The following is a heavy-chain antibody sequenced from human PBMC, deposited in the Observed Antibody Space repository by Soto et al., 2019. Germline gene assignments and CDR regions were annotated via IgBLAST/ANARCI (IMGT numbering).Heavy chain of an antibody. CDR3: ARGGIAAPPGQWLARGYYYYGMDV. J-gene: IGHJ6*02. D-gene: IGHD6-19*01. V-gene: IGHV4-59*01. Sequence: PPETLSLTCTVSGGSISSYYWSWIRQPPGKGLEWIGYIYYSGSTNYNPSLKSRVTISVDTSKNQFSLKLSSVTAADTAVYYCARGGIAAPPGQWLARGYYYYGMDVWGQGTTVTVSS. CDR1: GGSISSYY. CDR2: IYYSGST.